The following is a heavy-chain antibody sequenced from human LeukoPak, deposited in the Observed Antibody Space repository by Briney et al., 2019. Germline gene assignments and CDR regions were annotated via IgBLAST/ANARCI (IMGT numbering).Heavy chain of an antibody. CDR1: GFTFSSYS. CDR2: ISSSSSYI. V-gene: IGHV3-21*04. CDR3: ARGPNTYFYDISGYYYVNYFDH. D-gene: IGHD3-22*01. Sequence: GGSLRLSCAASGFTFSSYSMNWVRQAPGKGLEWVSSISSSSSYIYYADSVKGRFTISRDNAKNSLSLQMNSLRAEDTALYYCARGPNTYFYDISGYYYVNYFDHWGQGTLVTVSS. J-gene: IGHJ4*02.